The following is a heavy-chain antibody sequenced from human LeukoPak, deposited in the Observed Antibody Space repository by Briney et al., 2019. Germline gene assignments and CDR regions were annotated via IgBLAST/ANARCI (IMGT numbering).Heavy chain of an antibody. V-gene: IGHV3-48*01. J-gene: IGHJ4*02. Sequence: PGGSLRLSCAASGFTFSSYSMNWVRQAPGKGLEWVSYISSSSSTIYYADSVKGRFTISRDNAKNSLYLQMNSLRAEDTAVYYCARDGTYYDFWSGYYPLDYWGQGTLVTVSS. CDR3: ARDGTYYDFWSGYYPLDY. CDR2: ISSSSSTI. CDR1: GFTFSSYS. D-gene: IGHD3-3*01.